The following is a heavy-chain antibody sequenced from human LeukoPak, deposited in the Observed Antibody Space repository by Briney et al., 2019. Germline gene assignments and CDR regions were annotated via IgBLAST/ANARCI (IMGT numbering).Heavy chain of an antibody. CDR2: IKKDGSEK. CDR3: ACGVLINHDAFDV. D-gene: IGHD3-3*01. Sequence: GGSLRLSCAASGFTFSSYWMSWVRQAPGKGLEWVANIKKDGSEKYYVDSVKGRFTISRDNSKNAVYLQMNSLRTGDTALYYCACGVLINHDAFDVWGQGTMVTVSS. V-gene: IGHV3-7*01. J-gene: IGHJ3*01. CDR1: GFTFSSYW.